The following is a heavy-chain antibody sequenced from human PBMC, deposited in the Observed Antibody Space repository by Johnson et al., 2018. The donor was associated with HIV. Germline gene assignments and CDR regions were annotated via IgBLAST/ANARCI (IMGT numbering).Heavy chain of an antibody. CDR3: ARAERSSSGVDAFDI. CDR1: GFTFSTYG. Sequence: QVQLVESGGGVVQPGRSLRLSCAASGFTFSTYGLHWVRQAPGKGLEWVAVMWYDGSNKYYADSVNGRFTISRDNSKNTLYLQMNSLRAEDTAVYYCARAERSSSGVDAFDIWGQGTMVTVSS. J-gene: IGHJ3*02. CDR2: MWYDGSNK. V-gene: IGHV3-33*01. D-gene: IGHD6-6*01.